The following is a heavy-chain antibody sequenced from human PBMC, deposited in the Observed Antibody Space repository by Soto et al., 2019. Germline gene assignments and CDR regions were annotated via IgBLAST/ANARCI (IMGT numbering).Heavy chain of an antibody. Sequence: SSETLSLTCAVYGGSFSGYYWSWIRQPPGKGLEWIGEINHSGSTNYNPSLKSRVTISVDTSKNQFSLKLSSVTAADTAVYYCARGRLKTTVNRLDPWGQGTLVTVSS. V-gene: IGHV4-34*01. D-gene: IGHD4-17*01. CDR1: GGSFSGYY. CDR3: ARGRLKTTVNRLDP. CDR2: INHSGST. J-gene: IGHJ5*02.